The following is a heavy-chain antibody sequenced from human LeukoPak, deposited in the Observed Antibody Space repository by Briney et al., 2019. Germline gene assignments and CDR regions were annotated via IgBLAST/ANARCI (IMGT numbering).Heavy chain of an antibody. Sequence: SETLSLTGTVSGVSIGSYYWSWIRQPPGKGLEWIGYIYYSGSTNYNPSLKSRVTISVDTSKSQFSLKLSSVTAADTAVYYCARDGGDAEYFQHWGQGTLVTVSS. CDR2: IYYSGST. V-gene: IGHV4-59*01. D-gene: IGHD2-21*02. J-gene: IGHJ1*01. CDR1: GVSIGSYY. CDR3: ARDGGDAEYFQH.